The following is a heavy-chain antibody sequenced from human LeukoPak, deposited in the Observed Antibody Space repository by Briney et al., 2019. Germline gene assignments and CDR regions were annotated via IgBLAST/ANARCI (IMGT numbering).Heavy chain of an antibody. CDR3: AKDQSQ. V-gene: IGHV3-30*18. CDR1: GFPFSSYG. CDR2: ISYDGYNK. J-gene: IGHJ4*02. Sequence: PGGSLRLSCAASGFPFSSYGMHWVRQAPGKGLEWVAVISYDGYNKYYADSVKGRFTISRDNSKNTLYLQINSLRLEDTAVYYCAKDQSQWGQGTLVIVSS.